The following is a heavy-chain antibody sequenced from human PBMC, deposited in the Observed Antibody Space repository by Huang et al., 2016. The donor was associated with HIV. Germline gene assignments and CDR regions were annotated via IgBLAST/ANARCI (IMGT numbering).Heavy chain of an antibody. Sequence: GAEVKKPGSSVKVSCKASGGTFSSYAISWVRQAPGQGLEWMGGIIPIFGTANYAQKFQGRVTITADESTSTAYMEVSSLRSEDTAVYYCARVESRRYYDSSGYYYWGQGTLVTVSS. D-gene: IGHD3-22*01. CDR1: GGTFSSYA. J-gene: IGHJ4*02. CDR2: IIPIFGTA. CDR3: ARVESRRYYDSSGYYY. V-gene: IGHV1-69*01.